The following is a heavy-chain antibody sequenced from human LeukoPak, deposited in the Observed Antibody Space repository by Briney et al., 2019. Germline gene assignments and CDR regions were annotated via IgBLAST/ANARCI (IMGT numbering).Heavy chain of an antibody. D-gene: IGHD3-22*01. Sequence: ETLSLTCAVYGGSFSGYYWSWIRQPPGKGLEWVGRIKSKTDGGTTDYAAPVKGRFTISRDDSKNTLYLQMNSLKTEDTAVYYCTTLGDSSGSYWGQGTLVTVSS. CDR3: TTLGDSSGSY. J-gene: IGHJ4*02. CDR1: GGSFSGYY. CDR2: IKSKTDGGTT. V-gene: IGHV3-15*01.